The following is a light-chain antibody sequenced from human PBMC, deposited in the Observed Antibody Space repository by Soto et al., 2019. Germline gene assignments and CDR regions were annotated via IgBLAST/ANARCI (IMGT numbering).Light chain of an antibody. Sequence: DIQMTQSPSSLSASVGDRVTITCQASQDISSYLNWYQQKPGKAPKXLIYDASNLETGVPSRFSGSGSGTDFTFTFSSLQPEDIATYYCQQYNNLPITFGQGTRLEIK. CDR1: QDISSY. CDR2: DAS. V-gene: IGKV1-33*01. CDR3: QQYNNLPIT. J-gene: IGKJ5*01.